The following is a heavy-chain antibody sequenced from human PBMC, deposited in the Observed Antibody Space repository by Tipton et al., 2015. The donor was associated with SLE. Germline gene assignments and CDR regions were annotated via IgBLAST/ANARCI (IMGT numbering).Heavy chain of an antibody. J-gene: IGHJ3*02. D-gene: IGHD6-13*01. V-gene: IGHV4-38-2*01. Sequence: TLSLTCAVSGYSISSGYYWGWIRQPPVKGLEWIGSIYHSGSTYYNPSLKSRVTISVDTSKNQFSLKLSSVTAADTAVYYCARGLSSSSWYGDDAFDIWGQGTMLTVSS. CDR3: ARGLSSSSWYGDDAFDI. CDR2: IYHSGST. CDR1: GYSISSGYY.